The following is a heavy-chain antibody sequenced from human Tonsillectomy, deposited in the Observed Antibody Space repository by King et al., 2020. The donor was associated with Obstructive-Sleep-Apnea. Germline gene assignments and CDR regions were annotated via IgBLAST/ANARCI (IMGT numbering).Heavy chain of an antibody. CDR3: AKEDSGYDLGGYNGMDV. CDR1: GFTFSSYG. J-gene: IGHJ6*02. D-gene: IGHD5-12*01. CDR2: IRYDGSNK. Sequence: QVQLVESGGGVVQPGGSLRLSCAASGFTFSSYGMHWVRQAPGKGLEWVAFIRYDGSNKYYVDSVKGRFTISRDNSKNTLYLQMNSLRAEDTAVYYCAKEDSGYDLGGYNGMDVWGQGTTVTVSS. V-gene: IGHV3-30*02.